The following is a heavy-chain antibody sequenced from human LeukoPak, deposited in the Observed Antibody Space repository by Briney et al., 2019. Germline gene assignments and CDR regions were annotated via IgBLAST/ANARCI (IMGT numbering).Heavy chain of an antibody. Sequence: ASVKVSCKASGYTFTSCYMHCVRRAPGQGLGWMGIINASSGSTSYAQKFQGRVTMTRDTSTSTVYMEMSSLRSEDTAVYYCATDPEVVVVQDEPTGPHWGQGTLVTVSS. J-gene: IGHJ4*02. D-gene: IGHD3-22*01. CDR1: GYTFTSCY. CDR3: ATDPEVVVVQDEPTGPH. V-gene: IGHV1-46*01. CDR2: INASSGST.